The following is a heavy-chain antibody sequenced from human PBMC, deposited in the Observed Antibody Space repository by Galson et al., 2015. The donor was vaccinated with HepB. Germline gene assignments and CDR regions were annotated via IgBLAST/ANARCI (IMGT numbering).Heavy chain of an antibody. V-gene: IGHV4-59*08. CDR3: VGWELRARSDY. Sequence: ETLSLTCTVSGGSISSYYWSWTRQPPGKGLEWIGYIYYSGSTNYNPSLKSRVTISVDTSKNQFSLKLSSVTAADTAVYYCVGWELRARSDYWGQGTLVTVSS. CDR1: GGSISSYY. D-gene: IGHD1-26*01. CDR2: IYYSGST. J-gene: IGHJ4*02.